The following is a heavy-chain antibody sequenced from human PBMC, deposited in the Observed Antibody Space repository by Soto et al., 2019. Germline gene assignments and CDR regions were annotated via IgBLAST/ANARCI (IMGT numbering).Heavy chain of an antibody. CDR1: GGTFSSYA. CDR2: IIPIFGTA. Sequence: GASVKVSCKASGGTFSSYAISWVRQAPGQGLEWMGGIIPIFGTANYAQKFQGRVTITADESTSTAYMELSSLRSEDTAVYYCATYSPGDTAMVADKKSPDYYYGMDVWGQGTTVTVSS. D-gene: IGHD5-18*01. J-gene: IGHJ6*02. V-gene: IGHV1-69*13. CDR3: ATYSPGDTAMVADKKSPDYYYGMDV.